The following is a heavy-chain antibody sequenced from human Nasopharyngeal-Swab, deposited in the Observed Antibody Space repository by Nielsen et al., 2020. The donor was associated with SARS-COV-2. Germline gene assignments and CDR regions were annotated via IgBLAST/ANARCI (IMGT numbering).Heavy chain of an antibody. CDR3: ARTGTNSIGYYYYMDV. CDR1: GGSISSSSYY. Sequence: SETLSLTCTVSGGSISSSSYYWGWIRQPPGKGLEWIGSIYYSGSTYYNPSLKSRVTISVDTSKNQFSLKLSSVTAADTAVYYCARTGTNSIGYYYYMDVWGKGTTVIVSS. CDR2: IYYSGST. J-gene: IGHJ6*03. D-gene: IGHD3-10*01. V-gene: IGHV4-39*01.